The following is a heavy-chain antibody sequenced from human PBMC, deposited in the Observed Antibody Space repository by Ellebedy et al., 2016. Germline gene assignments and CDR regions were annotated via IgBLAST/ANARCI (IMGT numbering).Heavy chain of an antibody. Sequence: GESLKISXAASGFTFSDYYMSWIRQAPGKGLEWVSYISSSSFNINYAASVEGRFTISRDNAKNSLYLEMNSLRAEDTAVYYCAAYYSSSWYWGQGTLVTVSS. D-gene: IGHD6-13*01. CDR3: AAYYSSSWY. CDR1: GFTFSDYY. J-gene: IGHJ4*02. CDR2: ISSSSFNI. V-gene: IGHV3-11*04.